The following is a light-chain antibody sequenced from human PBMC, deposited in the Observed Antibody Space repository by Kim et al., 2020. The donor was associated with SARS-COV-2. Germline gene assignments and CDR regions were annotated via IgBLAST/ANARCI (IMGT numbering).Light chain of an antibody. Sequence: ALGQTVRITCQGDSLRSYYASRYTQKAGQAPVVVIYGKNNRLSGIPDRFTGSTSGNTASLTITGAQAEDEAVYYCNSRDSSTNQLVFGGGTKVTVL. CDR2: GKN. CDR1: SLRSYY. V-gene: IGLV3-19*01. J-gene: IGLJ2*01. CDR3: NSRDSSTNQLV.